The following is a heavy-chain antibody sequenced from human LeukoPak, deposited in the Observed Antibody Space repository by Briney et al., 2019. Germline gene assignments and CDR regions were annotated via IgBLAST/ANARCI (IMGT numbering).Heavy chain of an antibody. D-gene: IGHD3-16*02. V-gene: IGHV1-2*02. CDR2: INPNSGGT. CDR1: GYTFTSYG. Sequence: ASVKVSCKASGYTFTSYGISWVRQAPGQGLEWMGWINPNSGGTNYAQKFQGRVTMTRDTSISTAYMELRRLRSDDTAVYYCARDYVWGSYRYPINWFDPWGQGTLVTVSS. J-gene: IGHJ5*02. CDR3: ARDYVWGSYRYPINWFDP.